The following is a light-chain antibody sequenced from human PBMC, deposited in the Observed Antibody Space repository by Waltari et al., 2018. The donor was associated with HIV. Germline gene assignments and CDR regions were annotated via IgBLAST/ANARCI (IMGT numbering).Light chain of an antibody. CDR3: ATWDDNLNTYV. V-gene: IGLV1-47*01. CDR2: SND. CDR1: PSHIRATS. J-gene: IGLJ1*01. Sequence: SVLRHPPSLPCAPVPVLTLPRPSNPSHIRATSVYCFQHGPDAAPKLFIFSNDRRPSGVPGRVSGSKAGTSAYLAISGLRPEDEADYYCATWDDNLNTYVFGPGTRLSVL.